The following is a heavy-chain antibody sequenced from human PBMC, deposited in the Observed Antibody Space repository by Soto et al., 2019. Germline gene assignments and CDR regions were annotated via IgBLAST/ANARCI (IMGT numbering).Heavy chain of an antibody. J-gene: IGHJ4*02. V-gene: IGHV2-5*02. CDR1: GFSLTTSGVG. CDR3: AHFTSRNNSRWS. CDR2: TYWDDDK. Sequence: QITLKESGPTLVKPTQTLTLTCTFSGFSLTTSGVGVGWIRQPPGKALEWLALTYWDDDKRYSPSLRSRLTTTKDISKNQVVLSMANMDHADTGTYYCAHFTSRNNSRWSWGQGILVTVSS. D-gene: IGHD1-20*01.